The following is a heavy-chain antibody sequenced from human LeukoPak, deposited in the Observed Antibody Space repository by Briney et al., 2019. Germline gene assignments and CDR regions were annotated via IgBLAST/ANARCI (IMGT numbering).Heavy chain of an antibody. CDR2: SYYSGST. J-gene: IGHJ4*02. CDR1: GGSLSSIDYY. CDR3: ARHYDFWSGYLAY. D-gene: IGHD3-3*01. Sequence: SETLSFNCTGSGGSLSSIDYYWGWIRQPPGKGLEWIGSSYYSGSTYYNPCLESRVTISVDTSNNQFSRKLYSVTAADTAVYYCARHYDFWSGYLAYWGQGTLVTVSS. V-gene: IGHV4-39*01.